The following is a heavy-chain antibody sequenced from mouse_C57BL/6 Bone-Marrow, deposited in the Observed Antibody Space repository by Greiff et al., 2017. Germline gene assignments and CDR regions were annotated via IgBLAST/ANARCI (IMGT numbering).Heavy chain of an antibody. CDR2: IHPSDSDT. V-gene: IGHV1-74*01. Sequence: QVQLQQPGAELVKPGASVKVSCKASGYTFTSYWMHWVKQRPGQGLEWIGRIHPSDSDTNYNQKFKGKATLTVDKSSSTAYLQLSSLTSEDTAVYYCTTGYYGSSFLAYWGQGTLVTVSA. CDR3: TTGYYGSSFLAY. CDR1: GYTFTSYW. D-gene: IGHD1-1*01. J-gene: IGHJ3*01.